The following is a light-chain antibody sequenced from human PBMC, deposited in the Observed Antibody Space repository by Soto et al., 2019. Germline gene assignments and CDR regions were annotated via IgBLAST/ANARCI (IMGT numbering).Light chain of an antibody. Sequence: EIVLTQSPGTLSLSPGERVTLSCRASQSVSSSYLAWYQQKPGQAPRLLIYDASYRTTGIPARFSGSGSGTDFTLTISRLEPEDFAVYYCQQYAGSPYTFGQGTRLEIK. CDR3: QQYAGSPYT. CDR2: DAS. V-gene: IGKV3-20*01. CDR1: QSVSSSY. J-gene: IGKJ2*01.